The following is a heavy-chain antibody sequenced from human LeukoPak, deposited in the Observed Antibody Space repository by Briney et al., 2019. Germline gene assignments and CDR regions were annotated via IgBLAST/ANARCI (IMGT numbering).Heavy chain of an antibody. CDR2: FDREDGET. CDR1: GYTLTELS. CDR3: ATPYSSSSAFDY. Sequence: ASVKVSCKVSGYTLTELSMHWVRQVPGKGIEWMGGFDREDGETIYAQKFQGRVTMTRDTSTSTVYMELSSLTSEDTAVYYCATPYSSSSAFDYWGQGTLVTVSS. J-gene: IGHJ4*02. D-gene: IGHD6-6*01. V-gene: IGHV1-24*01.